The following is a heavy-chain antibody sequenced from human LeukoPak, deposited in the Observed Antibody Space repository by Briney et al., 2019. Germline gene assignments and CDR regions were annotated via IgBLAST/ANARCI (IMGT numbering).Heavy chain of an antibody. CDR2: INPNSGGT. CDR3: ARPHDFWSGYYSP. D-gene: IGHD3-3*01. V-gene: IGHV1-2*02. J-gene: IGHJ5*02. CDR1: GYTFTGYY. Sequence: GASVEVSCKASGYTFTGYYMHWVRQAPGQGLEWMGWINPNSGGTNYAQKFQGRVTMTRDTSISTAYMELSRLRSDDTAVYYCARPHDFWSGYYSPWGQGTLVTVSS.